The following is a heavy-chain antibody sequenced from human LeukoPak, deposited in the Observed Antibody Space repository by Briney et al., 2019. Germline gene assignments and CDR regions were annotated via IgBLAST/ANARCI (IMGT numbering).Heavy chain of an antibody. CDR3: ARIAAAAGSQIYYYYYMDV. CDR2: ISDSGRT. V-gene: IGHV4-4*08. J-gene: IGHJ6*03. CDR1: GGSIRNYY. Sequence: SKTLSLTCTVSGGSIRNYYWSWIRQSPGRGLEWIGDISDSGRTSYSPSLMSRVAISVDMSKSQFSLKLSSVTAADTAVYYCARIAAAAGSQIYYYYYMDVWGKGTTVTVSS. D-gene: IGHD6-13*01.